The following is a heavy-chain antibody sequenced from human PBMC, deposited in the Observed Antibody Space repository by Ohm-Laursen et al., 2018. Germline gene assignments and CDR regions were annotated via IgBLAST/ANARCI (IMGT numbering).Heavy chain of an antibody. J-gene: IGHJ1*01. CDR1: GFTFNNYP. D-gene: IGHD2-8*02. V-gene: IGHV3-23*01. Sequence: SLRLSCSASGFTFNNYPMSWVRQAPGKGLEWVSTIGENGDETQYADSVKGRFTISRDNSKNTVFVQMNSLRAEDTAVYYCARKYSTGWHLHFHHWGQGTLVTVSS. CDR2: IGENGDET. CDR3: ARKYSTGWHLHFHH.